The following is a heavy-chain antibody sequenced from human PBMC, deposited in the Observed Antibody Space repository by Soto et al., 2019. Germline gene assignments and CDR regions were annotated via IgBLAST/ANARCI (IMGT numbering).Heavy chain of an antibody. CDR2: IYYSGST. V-gene: IGHV4-59*01. D-gene: IGHD2-2*01. CDR1: GGSISSYY. CDR3: ARVQTLDTGDIVVVPAYYYYYMDV. J-gene: IGHJ6*03. Sequence: ETLSLTCTVSGGSISSYYWSWIRQPPGKGLEWIGYIYYSGSTNYNPSLKSRVTISVDTSKNQFSLKLSSVTAADTAVYYCARVQTLDTGDIVVVPAYYYYYMDVWGKGTTVTVSS.